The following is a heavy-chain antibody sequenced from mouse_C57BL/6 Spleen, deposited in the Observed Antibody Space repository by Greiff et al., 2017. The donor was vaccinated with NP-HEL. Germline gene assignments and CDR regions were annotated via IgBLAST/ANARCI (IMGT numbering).Heavy chain of an antibody. CDR1: GYTFTDYY. V-gene: IGHV1-19*01. CDR2: INPYNGGT. Sequence: EVQLQQSGPVLVKPGASVKMSCKASGYTFTDYYMNWVKQSHGKSLEWIGVINPYNGGTSYNQKFKGKATLTVDKSSSTAYMELNSLTSEDSAVYYCARYEDPFDYWGQGTTLTVSS. CDR3: ARYEDPFDY. J-gene: IGHJ2*01. D-gene: IGHD2-3*01.